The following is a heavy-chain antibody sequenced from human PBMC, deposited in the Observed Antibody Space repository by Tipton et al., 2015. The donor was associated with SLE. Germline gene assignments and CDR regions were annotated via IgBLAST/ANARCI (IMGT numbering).Heavy chain of an antibody. CDR2: IIPILGIA. V-gene: IGHV1-69*02. D-gene: IGHD3-3*01. Sequence: QVQLVQSGAEVKKPGSSVKVSCKASGGTFSSYTISWVRQAPGQGLEWMGRIIPILGIANYAQKFQGRVTITADKSTSTAYMELSSLRSEDTAVYYCATHYDFWSSSGYYFDYWGQGTLVTVSS. CDR1: GGTFSSYT. CDR3: ATHYDFWSSSGYYFDY. J-gene: IGHJ4*02.